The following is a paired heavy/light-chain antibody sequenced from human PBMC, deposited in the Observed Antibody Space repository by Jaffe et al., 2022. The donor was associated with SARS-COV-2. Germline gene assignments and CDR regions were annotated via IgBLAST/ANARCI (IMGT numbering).Heavy chain of an antibody. Sequence: QVQLVQSGSELKKPGASVKVSCKASGYTFTNYAMNWVRQAPGQGLEWMGWINSNTGNPTYAQGFTGRFVFSLDTSVSTAYLQITSLKAEDTAVYYCARYGHHYYYYMDVWGKGTTVTVSS. V-gene: IGHV7-4-1*02. CDR2: INSNTGNP. D-gene: IGHD4-17*01. J-gene: IGHJ6*03. CDR3: ARYGHHYYYYMDV. CDR1: GYTFTNYA.
Light chain of an antibody. Sequence: EIVMTQSPATLSVSPGERATLSCRASQSVSNNLAWYQQKPGQVPRLLIYGASTRATGMPARFSGSGSGTEFTLTISSLQSEDFAVYYCQQYNNWPLTFGGGTKVEIK. J-gene: IGKJ4*01. V-gene: IGKV3-15*01. CDR2: GAS. CDR1: QSVSNN. CDR3: QQYNNWPLT.